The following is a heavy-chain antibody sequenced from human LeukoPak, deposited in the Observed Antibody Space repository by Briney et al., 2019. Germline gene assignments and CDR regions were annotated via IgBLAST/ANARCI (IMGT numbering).Heavy chain of an antibody. Sequence: PGGSLRLSCAASGFTFSSYAMSWVRQAPGKGLDWVSAISGSGSSTFYADSVKGRFTISRDSSKNTLSLQMNSLRADDTAVYYCAKAIVVAGKSLYYYGMDVWGQGTTVTVSS. D-gene: IGHD6-19*01. CDR2: ISGSGSST. V-gene: IGHV3-23*01. CDR1: GFTFSSYA. CDR3: AKAIVVAGKSLYYYGMDV. J-gene: IGHJ6*02.